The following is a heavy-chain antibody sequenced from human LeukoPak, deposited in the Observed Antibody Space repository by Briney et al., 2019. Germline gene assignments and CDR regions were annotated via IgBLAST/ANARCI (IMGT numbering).Heavy chain of an antibody. CDR2: LYYSGST. CDR3: ARGGSGISNAFDI. V-gene: IGHV4-59*01. CDR1: GGSISSYY. D-gene: IGHD3-10*01. J-gene: IGHJ3*02. Sequence: PSETLSPTCSVSGGSISSYYWSWIRQPPGKGLEWIGYLYYSGSTNSNPSLKSRVTMSVDTSKNQFSLKLRSVTAADTAVYYCARGGSGISNAFDIWGQGTMVTVSS.